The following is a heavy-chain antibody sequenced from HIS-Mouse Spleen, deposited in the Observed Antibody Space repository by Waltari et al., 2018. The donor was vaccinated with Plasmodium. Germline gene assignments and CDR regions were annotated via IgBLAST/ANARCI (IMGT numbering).Heavy chain of an antibody. V-gene: IGHV1-18*01. CDR2: TSPYNGNT. Sequence: QVQLLQSGAEVKKPVPSVKVSCKASGYTFTSYGISWVRKAPGQGLEWMGWTSPYNGNTNFAQKLQGRVTMTTDTSTSTAYMELRSLRSDDTAVYYCARGSAGDALDIWGQGTMVTVSS. CDR1: GYTFTSYG. D-gene: IGHD6-19*01. J-gene: IGHJ3*02. CDR3: ARGSAGDALDI.